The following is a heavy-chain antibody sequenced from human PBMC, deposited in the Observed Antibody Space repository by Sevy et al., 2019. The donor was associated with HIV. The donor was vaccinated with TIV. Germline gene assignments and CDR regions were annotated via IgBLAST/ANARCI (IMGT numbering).Heavy chain of an antibody. V-gene: IGHV6-1*01. CDR2: TYYRSKWYN. D-gene: IGHD6-19*01. J-gene: IGHJ4*02. Sequence: SQTLSLTCAISGDSVSSNSAAWNWIRQSPSRGLEWLGRTYYRSKWYNDYAVSVKSRITINPDKSMKQFSLQLNSVTPDDTAVYYCARDPDGYSSGGDVYWGQGTLVTVSS. CDR1: GDSVSSNSAA. CDR3: ARDPDGYSSGGDVY.